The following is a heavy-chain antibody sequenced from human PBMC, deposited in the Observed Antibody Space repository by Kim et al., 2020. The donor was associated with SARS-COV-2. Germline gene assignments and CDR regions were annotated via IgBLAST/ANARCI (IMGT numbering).Heavy chain of an antibody. Sequence: ASVKVSCKASGYTFKTYALIWVRQAPGEGLEWMGWIDTNTANPTYAQGFTGRFVFSLGTSVSTAYLQISSLKSEDTAVYYCARGRTTGDTWGQGTLVTVSS. CDR1: GYTFKTYA. CDR3: ARGRTTGDT. D-gene: IGHD4-17*01. V-gene: IGHV7-4-1*02. CDR2: IDTNTANP. J-gene: IGHJ5*02.